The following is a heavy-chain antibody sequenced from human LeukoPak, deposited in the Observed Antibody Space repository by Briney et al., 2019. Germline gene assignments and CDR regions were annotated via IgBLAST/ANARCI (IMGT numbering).Heavy chain of an antibody. D-gene: IGHD6-13*01. V-gene: IGHV6-1*01. CDR1: GDSVSNNRVG. J-gene: IGHJ4*02. CDR3: AREYSSPTGPFLDY. Sequence: SQTLSLTCAISGDSVSNNRVGWHWIRQSPSRGLEWLGRTYYRSTWSNDYAVSVKGRITINPDTSKNQFSLQLNSVTPEDTAVYYCAREYSSPTGPFLDYWGQGSLVAVSS. CDR2: TYYRSTWSN.